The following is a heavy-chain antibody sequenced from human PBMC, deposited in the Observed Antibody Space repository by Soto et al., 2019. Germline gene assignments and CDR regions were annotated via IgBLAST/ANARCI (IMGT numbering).Heavy chain of an antibody. CDR2: INAGNGNT. CDR3: ARAYYYGSGTPGGLDV. CDR1: GYTFTSYA. V-gene: IGHV1-3*01. J-gene: IGHJ6*02. D-gene: IGHD3-10*01. Sequence: QVQLVQSGAEVKKPGATEKVSCKASGYTFTSYAMHWVRQAPGQRLEWMGWINAGNGNTKSSQKFPGRVTITRDTSASTASMELSSLRSEDTAVYYCARAYYYGSGTPGGLDVWGQGTTVTVSS.